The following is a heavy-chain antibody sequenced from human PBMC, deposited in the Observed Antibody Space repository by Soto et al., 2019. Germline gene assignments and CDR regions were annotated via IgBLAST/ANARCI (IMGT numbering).Heavy chain of an antibody. D-gene: IGHD3-10*01. V-gene: IGHV1-69*01. CDR3: ARRRGGANPDYYYYYGMDV. CDR1: GGTFSSYA. CDR2: IIPIFGTA. J-gene: IGHJ6*02. Sequence: QVQLVQSGAEVKKPGSSVKVSCKASGGTFSSYAISWVRQAPGQGLEWMGGIIPIFGTANYAQKFQGRVTMTADEDTSTADMELSSLRSEDTAVYYCARRRGGANPDYYYYYGMDVWGQGTTVTVSS.